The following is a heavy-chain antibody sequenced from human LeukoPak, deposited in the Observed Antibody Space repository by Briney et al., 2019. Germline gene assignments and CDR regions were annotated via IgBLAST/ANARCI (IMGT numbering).Heavy chain of an antibody. CDR2: INPNSGGT. Sequence: ASVKVSCKASGYTFTGYYMHWVRQAPGQGLEWMGWINPNSGGTNYAQKFQGRVTMTRDTSISTAYMELSRLRSDDTAVYYCARDPDDILAAAGPEGYWGQGTLVTVSS. CDR3: ARDPDDILAAAGPEGY. V-gene: IGHV1-2*02. J-gene: IGHJ4*02. D-gene: IGHD6-13*01. CDR1: GYTFTGYY.